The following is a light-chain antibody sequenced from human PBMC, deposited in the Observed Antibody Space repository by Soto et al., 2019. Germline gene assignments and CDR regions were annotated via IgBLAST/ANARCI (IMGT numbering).Light chain of an antibody. CDR3: QQYSSSPRT. J-gene: IGKJ1*01. CDR2: GAS. Sequence: NVLTQSPGTLSLSPGEGATLSCRASQSISSNYLAWYHQKPGQAPRLLIYGASSRATDIPDRFRGSGPGRDFVLNISRLEPEDFGMYYCQQYSSSPRTFGQGTKVEIK. CDR1: QSISSNY. V-gene: IGKV3-20*01.